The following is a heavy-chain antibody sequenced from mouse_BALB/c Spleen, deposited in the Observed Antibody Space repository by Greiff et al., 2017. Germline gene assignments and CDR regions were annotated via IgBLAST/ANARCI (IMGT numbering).Heavy chain of an antibody. J-gene: IGHJ4*01. CDR1: GFTFSSYA. D-gene: IGHD1-1*01. CDR2: ISSGGST. Sequence: EVKLQESGGGLVKPGGSLKLSCAASGFTFSSYAMSWVRQTPEKRLEWVASISSGGSTYYPDSVKGRFTISRDNARNILYLQMSSLRSEDTAMYYCARGHYGSSYAMDYWGEGTSVTVSS. CDR3: ARGHYGSSYAMDY. V-gene: IGHV5-6-5*01.